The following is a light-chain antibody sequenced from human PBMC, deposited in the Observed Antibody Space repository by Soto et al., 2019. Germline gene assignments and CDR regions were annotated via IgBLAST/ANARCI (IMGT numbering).Light chain of an antibody. V-gene: IGKV1-39*01. J-gene: IGKJ1*01. CDR1: QSINSY. CDR2: DAA. CDR3: QRGFSAPPWT. Sequence: DIQMTQSPSSLSAAVGDRVTLTCRSRQSINSYLNWYHQRPGKAPKVIIYDAATLQSGVPSRFSGSGSGTDFTLTISNLQPEDFATYYCQRGFSAPPWTVGQGPKVEI.